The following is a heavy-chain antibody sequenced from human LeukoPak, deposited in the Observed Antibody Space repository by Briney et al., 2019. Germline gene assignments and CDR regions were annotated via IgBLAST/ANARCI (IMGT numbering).Heavy chain of an antibody. V-gene: IGHV3-48*03. D-gene: IGHD5-24*01. CDR1: GFIFSSFG. Sequence: GGSLRLSCAASGFIFSSFGMSWVRQAPGKGLEWVSYISSSGSTIYYADSVKGRFTISRDNAKNSLYLQMNSLRAEDTAVYYCAIDASRRWLQFNYYGMDVWGQGTTVTVSS. CDR2: ISSSGSTI. J-gene: IGHJ6*02. CDR3: AIDASRRWLQFNYYGMDV.